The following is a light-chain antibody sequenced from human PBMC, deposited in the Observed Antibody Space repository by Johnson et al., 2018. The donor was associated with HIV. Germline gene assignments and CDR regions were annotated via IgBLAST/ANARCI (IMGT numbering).Light chain of an antibody. CDR1: SSNIGNNY. V-gene: IGLV1-51*01. CDR2: DNN. Sequence: QSVLTQPPSVSAAPGQKVTISCSGTSSNIGNNYVSWYQQFPGTAPKLVIYDNNNRPSGIPDRFSGSKSGTSATLGITGLQTGDEADYYCGTWDSSLSAGGAHYGFGTGTKVTVL. CDR3: GTWDSSLSAGGAHYG. J-gene: IGLJ1*01.